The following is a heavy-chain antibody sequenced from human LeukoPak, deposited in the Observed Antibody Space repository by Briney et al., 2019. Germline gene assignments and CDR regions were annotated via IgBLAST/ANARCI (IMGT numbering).Heavy chain of an antibody. D-gene: IGHD3-22*01. CDR1: GGSISSYY. CDR3: ARETYYYDSSGYYHNAFDI. V-gene: IGHV4-59*01. J-gene: IGHJ3*02. Sequence: SETLSLTCTVSGGSISSYYWSWIRQPPGKGLEWIGYIYYSGSTNYNPSLKSRVTISVDTSKNQFSLKLSSVTAADTAVYYCARETYYYDSSGYYHNAFDIWGQGTMVTVSS. CDR2: IYYSGST.